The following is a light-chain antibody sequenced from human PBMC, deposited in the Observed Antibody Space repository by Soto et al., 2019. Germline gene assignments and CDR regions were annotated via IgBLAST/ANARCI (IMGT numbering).Light chain of an antibody. Sequence: AIRMTQSPSSFSASTGDRVTITCRASQGISSYLAWYQQKPGKAPNLLIYAASTLQSGVPSRFSGSGSGTDFTLTISCLQSEDFATYYCQQYYSYPWTFGQGTKMEIK. J-gene: IGKJ1*01. V-gene: IGKV1-8*01. CDR1: QGISSY. CDR2: AAS. CDR3: QQYYSYPWT.